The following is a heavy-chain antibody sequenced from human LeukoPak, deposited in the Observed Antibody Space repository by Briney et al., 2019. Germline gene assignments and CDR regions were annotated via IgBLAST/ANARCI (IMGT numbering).Heavy chain of an antibody. CDR3: ARAPAGRPSDY. J-gene: IGHJ4*02. CDR1: GGSFSGYY. Sequence: KASETLSLTCAVYGGSFSGYYWSWIRQPPGKGLEWIGEIYHSGSTNYNPSLKSRVTISVDKSKNQFSLKLSSVTAADTAVYYCARAPAGRPSDYWGQGTLVTVSS. V-gene: IGHV4-34*01. D-gene: IGHD3-10*01. CDR2: IYHSGST.